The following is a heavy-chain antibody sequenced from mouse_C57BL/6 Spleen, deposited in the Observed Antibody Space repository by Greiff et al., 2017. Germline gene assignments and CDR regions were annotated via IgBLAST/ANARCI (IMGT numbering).Heavy chain of an antibody. CDR2: IDPEDGET. Sequence: EVQLQQSGAELVKPGASVKLSCTASGFNIKDYYMHWVKQRTEQGLEWIGRIDPEDGETKNAPQFQGKATITADTSSNTAYLQLSSLTSEDTSVYYCARPLHYYGSSYIYAMDDWGQGTSVTVSS. D-gene: IGHD1-1*01. V-gene: IGHV14-2*01. CDR1: GFNIKDYY. CDR3: ARPLHYYGSSYIYAMDD. J-gene: IGHJ4*01.